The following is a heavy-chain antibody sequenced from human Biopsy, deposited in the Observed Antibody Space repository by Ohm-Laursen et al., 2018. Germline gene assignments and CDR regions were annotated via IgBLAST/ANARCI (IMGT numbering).Heavy chain of an antibody. Sequence: SVKVSCKTSGYNFISYSINWVRQAPGQGLEWMGWIRPLNGDTKYGQKFQDRVTMTADTSTSTVYMELTSLRSDDTAVYYCARGEVTFGELIVSLDSWGQGTLVTVSS. CDR2: IRPLNGDT. CDR1: GYNFISYS. V-gene: IGHV1-18*01. CDR3: ARGEVTFGELIVSLDS. J-gene: IGHJ4*02. D-gene: IGHD3-16*02.